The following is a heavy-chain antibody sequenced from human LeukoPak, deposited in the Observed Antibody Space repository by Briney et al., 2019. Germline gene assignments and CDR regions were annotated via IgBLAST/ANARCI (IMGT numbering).Heavy chain of an antibody. CDR1: GFTFSGYW. CDR2: INPDGSST. CDR3: ARDGRGSAFDI. D-gene: IGHD5-12*01. Sequence: GGSLRLSCAASGFTFSGYWMHWVRQTPGKGLVWVSRINPDGSSTSYVDSVKGRFTVSRDNAKNTLYLQMNSLRAEDTAVYYCARDGRGSAFDIWARGQWSPSLQ. V-gene: IGHV3-74*01. J-gene: IGHJ3*02.